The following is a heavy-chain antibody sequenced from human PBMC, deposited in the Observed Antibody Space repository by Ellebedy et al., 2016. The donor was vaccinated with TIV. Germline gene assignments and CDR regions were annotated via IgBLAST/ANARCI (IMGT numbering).Heavy chain of an antibody. CDR3: ARQSQGLGQGPFDI. J-gene: IGHJ3*02. D-gene: IGHD7-27*01. CDR1: GYSFTSYW. CDR2: IHPGDSDT. V-gene: IGHV5-51*01. Sequence: KVSCKGSGYSFTSYWIGWVRQMPGKGLEWMGIIHPGDSDTRYSPSFQGQVTISADKSISTAYLQWSSLKASDTAMYYCARQSQGLGQGPFDIWGQGTMVTVCS.